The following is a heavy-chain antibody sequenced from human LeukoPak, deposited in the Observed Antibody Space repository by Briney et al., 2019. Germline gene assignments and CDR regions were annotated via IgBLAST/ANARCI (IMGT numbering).Heavy chain of an antibody. CDR1: GYTFTGYY. V-gene: IGHV1-2*02. CDR3: ARDGYYYDSSGYYDPLYYYYGMDV. Sequence: GASVKVSCKASGYTFTGYYMHWVRQAPGQGLEWMGLINPNSGGTNYAQKFQGRVTMTRDTSISTAYMELSSLRSEDTAVYYCARDGYYYDSSGYYDPLYYYYGMDVWGQGTTVTVSS. D-gene: IGHD3-22*01. J-gene: IGHJ6*02. CDR2: INPNSGGT.